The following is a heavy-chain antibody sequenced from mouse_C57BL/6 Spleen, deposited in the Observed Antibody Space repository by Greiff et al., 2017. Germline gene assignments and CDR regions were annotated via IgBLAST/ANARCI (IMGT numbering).Heavy chain of an antibody. Sequence: DVKLVESGGGLVKPGGSLKLSCAASGFTFSDYGMHWVRQAPEKGLEWVAYISSGSSTIYYADTVKGRFTISRDNAKNTLFLQMTSLRSEDTAMYYWARPYDVPAWFAYWGQGTLVTVSA. D-gene: IGHD2-12*01. V-gene: IGHV5-17*01. CDR3: ARPYDVPAWFAY. CDR1: GFTFSDYG. CDR2: ISSGSSTI. J-gene: IGHJ3*01.